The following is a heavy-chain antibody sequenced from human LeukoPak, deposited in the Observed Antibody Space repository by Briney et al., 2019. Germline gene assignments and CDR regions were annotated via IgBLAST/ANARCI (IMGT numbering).Heavy chain of an antibody. D-gene: IGHD5-12*01. CDR1: GFTFSSYG. CDR3: ARGSGYEDY. J-gene: IGHJ4*02. V-gene: IGHV4-34*01. Sequence: GSLRLSCAASGFTFSSYGMHWVRQPPGKGLEWIGEINHSGSTNYNPSLKSRVTISVDTSKNQFSLKLSSVTAADTAVYYCARGSGYEDYWGQGTLVTVSS. CDR2: INHSGST.